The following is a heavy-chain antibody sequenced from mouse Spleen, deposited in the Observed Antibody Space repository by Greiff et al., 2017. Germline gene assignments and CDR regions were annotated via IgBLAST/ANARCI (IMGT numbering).Heavy chain of an antibody. CDR2: IFPGSGST. CDR1: GYSFTSYY. Sequence: QVQLQQSGPELVKPGASVKISCKASGYSFTSYYIHWVKQRPGQGLEWIGWIFPGSGSTYYNEKFKGKATLTVDKSSSTAYMLLSSLTSEDSAVYFCARSGIYGDTWFAYWGQGTLVTVSA. V-gene: IGHV1-75*01. D-gene: IGHD2-13*01. CDR3: ARSGIYGDTWFAY. J-gene: IGHJ3*01.